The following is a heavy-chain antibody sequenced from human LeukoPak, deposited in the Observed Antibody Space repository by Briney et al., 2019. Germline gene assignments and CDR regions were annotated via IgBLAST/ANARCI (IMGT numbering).Heavy chain of an antibody. J-gene: IGHJ4*02. D-gene: IGHD6-13*01. CDR2: ISRSGGST. CDR1: GFTFSSYA. CDR3: AKGQQLESKLDY. V-gene: IGHV3-23*01. Sequence: GGSLRLSCAASGFTFSSYAMTWVRQAPGKGLEWVSSISRSGGSTYYADSVKGRFTISRDNFKSTLYLQMDSLRAEDTAVYYCAKGQQLESKLDYWGQGTLVTVSA.